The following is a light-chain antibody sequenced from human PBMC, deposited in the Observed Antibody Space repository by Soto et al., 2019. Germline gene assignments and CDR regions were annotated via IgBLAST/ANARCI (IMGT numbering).Light chain of an antibody. CDR3: SSYAGSNNLWVV. CDR1: SSDVGSYNL. J-gene: IGLJ2*01. Sequence: QSALTQPASVSGSPGQSITISCTGTSSDVGSYNLVSWYQQHPGKAPKLMIYEGSKRPSGVSNRFSGSKSGNTASLTISGLQAEDEADYYCSSYAGSNNLWVVFGGGTKLTVL. CDR2: EGS. V-gene: IGLV2-23*01.